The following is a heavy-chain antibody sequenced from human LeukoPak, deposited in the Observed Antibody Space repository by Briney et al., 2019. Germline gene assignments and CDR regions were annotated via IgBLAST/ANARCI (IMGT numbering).Heavy chain of an antibody. J-gene: IGHJ5*02. CDR1: GYSFADYY. V-gene: IGHV1-2*02. CDR3: ARDSNNYEILTGFSINWFDP. CDR2: IKPNSGGT. D-gene: IGHD3-9*01. Sequence: ASVKVSCKASGYSFADYYMHWVRQAPGQGLEWMGWIKPNSGGTRSAQKFQGRVTMTRDTSISTAYMELSSLRYDDTAVYYCARDSNNYEILTGFSINWFDPWGQGTLVIVSS.